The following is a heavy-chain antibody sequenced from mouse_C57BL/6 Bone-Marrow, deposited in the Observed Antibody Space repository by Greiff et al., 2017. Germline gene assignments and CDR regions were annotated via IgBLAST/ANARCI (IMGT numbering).Heavy chain of an antibody. J-gene: IGHJ3*01. CDR1: GYTFTDYE. CDR3: TRRLRLLAWFAY. V-gene: IGHV1-15*01. D-gene: IGHD3-2*02. Sequence: VHLVESGAELVRPGASVTLSCKASGYTFTDYEMHWVKQTPVHGLEWIGAIDPETGGTAYNQKFKGKAILTADKSSSTAYMELRSLTSEDSAVYYCTRRLRLLAWFAYWGQGTLVTVSA. CDR2: IDPETGGT.